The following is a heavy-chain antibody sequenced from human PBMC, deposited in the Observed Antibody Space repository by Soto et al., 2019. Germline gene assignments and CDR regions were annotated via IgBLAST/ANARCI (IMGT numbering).Heavy chain of an antibody. Sequence: PGESLKTACQASGYRFSNYWVAWVSQTPGKGLEWMWIIYPGDSDTKYSPSFQGQVTFSADRSTNTAFLQWSSLKASDTAMYYRARRDYYGSGTHRPLDIWGQGTLVTVSS. D-gene: IGHD3-10*01. J-gene: IGHJ3*02. CDR1: GYRFSNYW. CDR3: ARRDYYGSGTHRPLDI. V-gene: IGHV5-51*01. CDR2: IYPGDSDT.